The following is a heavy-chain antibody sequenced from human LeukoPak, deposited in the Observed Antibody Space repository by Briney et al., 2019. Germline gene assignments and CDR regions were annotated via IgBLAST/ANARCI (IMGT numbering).Heavy chain of an antibody. J-gene: IGHJ6*01. V-gene: IGHV4-59*08. CDR3: ARRTFYSGYGPPTYGLDF. CDR2: IYYSGST. D-gene: IGHD5-12*01. Sequence: SETLSLTCTVSGAPTCSYYWSWIWQPPGKGLEWIGYIYYSGSTNYNPSLKSRVTISVDTSKNQFSLYLSSVTAADTAVYYCARRTFYSGYGPPTYGLDFWGQGTTVTVSS. CDR1: GAPTCSYY.